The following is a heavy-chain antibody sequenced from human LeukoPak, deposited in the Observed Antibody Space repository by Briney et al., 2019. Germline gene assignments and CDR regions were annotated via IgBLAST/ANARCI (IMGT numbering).Heavy chain of an antibody. CDR1: GGSISSYY. V-gene: IGHV4-4*07. J-gene: IGHJ3*02. D-gene: IGHD6-19*01. CDR3: ARKGISAVAGAFDI. Sequence: SETLSLTCTVSGGSISSYYWTWIRQPAGKGLEWIGRIYTSGSTSYNPSLKSRVTLSVDTSKNQFSLKLTSVTAADTAVYYCARKGISAVAGAFDIWGQGTMVTVSS. CDR2: IYTSGST.